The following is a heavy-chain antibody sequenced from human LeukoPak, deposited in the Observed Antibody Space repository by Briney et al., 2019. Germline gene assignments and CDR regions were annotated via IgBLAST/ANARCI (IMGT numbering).Heavy chain of an antibody. Sequence: SETLSLTCSVSGGSISSTSYYWGWIRQPPGKGLEWIGSIYYSGSTYYSPSLKSRVTISVDTSKNQFSLKLSSVTAADTAVYYCARLDTDAFDIWGQGTMVTVSS. V-gene: IGHV4-39*01. CDR2: IYYSGST. J-gene: IGHJ3*02. D-gene: IGHD3/OR15-3a*01. CDR3: ARLDTDAFDI. CDR1: GGSISSTSYY.